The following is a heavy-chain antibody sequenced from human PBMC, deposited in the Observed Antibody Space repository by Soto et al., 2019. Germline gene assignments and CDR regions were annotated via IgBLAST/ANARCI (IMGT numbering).Heavy chain of an antibody. J-gene: IGHJ6*03. D-gene: IGHD4-4*01. CDR1: GYTFTSYG. V-gene: IGHV1-18*01. CDR3: ARVWGTTVTTGRAVPHWYGYMDV. Sequence: QVPLVQSGAEVKKPGASVKVSCKASGYTFTSYGISWVRQAPGQGLEWMGWISAYNGNTNYAQKLQGRVTMTTDTSTSTADMELRSLRSDDTAVYYCARVWGTTVTTGRAVPHWYGYMDVWGKGTTVTVSS. CDR2: ISAYNGNT.